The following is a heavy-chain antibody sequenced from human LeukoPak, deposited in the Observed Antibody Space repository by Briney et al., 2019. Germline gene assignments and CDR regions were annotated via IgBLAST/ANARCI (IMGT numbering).Heavy chain of an antibody. CDR2: ISAYNGNT. D-gene: IGHD3-9*01. V-gene: IGHV1-18*01. CDR1: GYTFTSYG. CDR3: ARTPKRGFDWLPYNWFDP. J-gene: IGHJ5*02. Sequence: ASVKVSCKASGYTFTSYGISWVRQAPGQGLEWMGWISAYNGNTNYAQKLQGRVTMTTDTSTSTAYMELRSLRSDDTAVYYCARTPKRGFDWLPYNWFDPWGQGTLVTVSS.